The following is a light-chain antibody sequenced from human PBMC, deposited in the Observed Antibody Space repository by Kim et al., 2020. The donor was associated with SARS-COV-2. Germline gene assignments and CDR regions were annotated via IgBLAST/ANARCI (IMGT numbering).Light chain of an antibody. V-gene: IGLV1-51*01. CDR1: RSNIGNNP. Sequence: QSVLTQPPSVSAAPGHKVTISCSGSRSNIGNNPVSWYQQFPGTAPRLITYDNDKRPSGIPDRFSSSKSGTSATLGITGLRTGDDADYYCATWDSSLSVGVFGGGTQLTVL. CDR3: ATWDSSLSVGV. J-gene: IGLJ3*02. CDR2: DND.